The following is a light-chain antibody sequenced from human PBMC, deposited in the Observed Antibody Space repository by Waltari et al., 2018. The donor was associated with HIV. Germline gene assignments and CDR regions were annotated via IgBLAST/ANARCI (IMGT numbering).Light chain of an antibody. CDR2: QDT. V-gene: IGLV3-25*03. CDR3: QSIDSGGTFV. CDR1: TLAKQN. J-gene: IGLJ1*01. Sequence: SYELTQAPSVSVSPGQTARITCSGDTLAKQNAYWYQQKPGQAPELVMYQDTERPSGIPERFSGSRSGTTVTLTISRVQAADEADYYCQSIDSGGTFVFGTGTKVTVL.